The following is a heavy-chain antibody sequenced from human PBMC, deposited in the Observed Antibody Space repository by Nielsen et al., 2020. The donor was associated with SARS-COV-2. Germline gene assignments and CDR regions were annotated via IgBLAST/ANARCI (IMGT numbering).Heavy chain of an antibody. CDR1: GFSLTTSGMG. CDR2: IYSNDDI. CDR3: AHKRLRSSMVRGVIDWFDP. Sequence: SGPTLVQPTQTLTLTCTFSGFSLTTSGMGVGWIRQPPGKALEWLALIYSNDDIRYSTSLKSRLTITKDTSKNQVVLKMTNMDPVDTATYYCAHKRLRSSMVRGVIDWFDPWGQGTLVTVSS. D-gene: IGHD3-10*01. J-gene: IGHJ5*02. V-gene: IGHV2-5*01.